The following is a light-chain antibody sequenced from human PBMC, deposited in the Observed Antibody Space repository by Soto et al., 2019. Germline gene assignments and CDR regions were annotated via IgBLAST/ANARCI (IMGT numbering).Light chain of an antibody. Sequence: QSVLTQPPSASGTPGQRVNISCSGSSSNIGSNYVYWYRQFPGTAPKLLIQRNNQRPSGVPARFSGSKSGTSASLAIRGLRSEDEADYYCGGWDDSMSGPVFVGGTKLTVL. CDR1: SSNIGSNY. CDR3: GGWDDSMSGPV. CDR2: RNN. J-gene: IGLJ2*01. V-gene: IGLV1-47*01.